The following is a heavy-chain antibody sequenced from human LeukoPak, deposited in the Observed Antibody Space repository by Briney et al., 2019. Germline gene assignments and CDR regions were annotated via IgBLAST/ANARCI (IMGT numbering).Heavy chain of an antibody. CDR3: ARGGPYYDTIYYYMDV. Sequence: ASVRVSCKASGYILTGYYMHWVRQAPGQGLEWMGWINPHTGGTKYAQKFQGRVTMTRDTSISTAYMELSRLRSDDKAVYYCARGGPYYDTIYYYMDVWGKGTTVTVSS. V-gene: IGHV1-2*02. CDR1: GYILTGYY. D-gene: IGHD3-9*01. CDR2: INPHTGGT. J-gene: IGHJ6*03.